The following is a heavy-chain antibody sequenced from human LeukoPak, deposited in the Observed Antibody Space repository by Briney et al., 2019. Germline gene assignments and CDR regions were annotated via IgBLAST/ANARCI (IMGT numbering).Heavy chain of an antibody. CDR1: GGSVSSGSYY. Sequence: ASETLSLTCTVSGGSVSSGSYYWSWIRQPPGKGLEWIGYMYYSGSTNYNPSLKSRVTISVDTSKNQFSLKLSSVTAADTAVYYCARDTYYYDSSGYYYFDYWGQGTLVTVSS. D-gene: IGHD3-22*01. CDR2: MYYSGST. J-gene: IGHJ4*02. V-gene: IGHV4-61*01. CDR3: ARDTYYYDSSGYYYFDY.